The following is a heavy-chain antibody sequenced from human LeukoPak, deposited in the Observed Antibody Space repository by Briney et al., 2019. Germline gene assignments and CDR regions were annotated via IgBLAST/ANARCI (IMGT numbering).Heavy chain of an antibody. CDR2: MNPNSGNT. V-gene: IGHV1-8*01. CDR1: GYTFTSYD. J-gene: IGHJ4*02. Sequence: ASVKVSCKASGYTFTSYDINWVRQATGQGLEWMGWMNPNSGNTDYAQKFQGRVTMTRDTSISTAYLELSRLKSDDTAVYYCARAYLQWLVTKAWDSWGQGTLVTVSS. D-gene: IGHD6-19*01. CDR3: ARAYLQWLVTKAWDS.